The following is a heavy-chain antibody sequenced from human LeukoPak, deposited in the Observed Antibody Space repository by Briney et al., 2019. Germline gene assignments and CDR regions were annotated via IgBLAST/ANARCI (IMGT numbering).Heavy chain of an antibody. CDR3: ARGYSSSWSDAFDI. V-gene: IGHV3-48*03. J-gene: IGHJ3*02. D-gene: IGHD6-13*01. CDR1: GFTFSSYE. CDR2: ISSSGSTI. Sequence: PGGSLRLSCAASGFTFSSYEMNWVRQAPGKGLEWGSYISSSGSTIYYADSVKGRSTISRDNAKNSLYLQMNSLRAEDTAVYYCARGYSSSWSDAFDIWGQGTMVTVSS.